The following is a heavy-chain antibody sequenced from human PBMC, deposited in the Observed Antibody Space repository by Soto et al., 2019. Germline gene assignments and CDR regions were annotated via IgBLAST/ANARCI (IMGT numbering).Heavy chain of an antibody. J-gene: IGHJ6*02. V-gene: IGHV5-10-1*01. CDR2: IDPSDSYT. Sequence: GESLKISCTGSGYSFTIYWISWVRQMPGKGLEWMGRIDPSDSYTNYSPSFQGHVTISADKSISTAYLQWSSLKAPDTAMYYCARHPIXVVPAATQHYYYYGMDVWGQGTTVTVSS. D-gene: IGHD2-2*01. CDR3: ARHPIXVVPAATQHYYYYGMDV. CDR1: GYSFTIYW.